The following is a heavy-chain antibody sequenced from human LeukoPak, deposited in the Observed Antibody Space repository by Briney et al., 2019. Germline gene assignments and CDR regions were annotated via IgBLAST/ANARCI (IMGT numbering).Heavy chain of an antibody. V-gene: IGHV1-8*01. D-gene: IGHD1-1*01. Sequence: VSVKVSCKASGYTFTSYDINWVRQATGQGLEWMGWMNPNSGNTGYAQKFQGRVTMTRNTSISTAYMELSSLRSDDTAVYYCARRRGFSGTTVGYWGQGTLVTVSS. CDR1: GYTFTSYD. CDR2: MNPNSGNT. CDR3: ARRRGFSGTTVGY. J-gene: IGHJ4*02.